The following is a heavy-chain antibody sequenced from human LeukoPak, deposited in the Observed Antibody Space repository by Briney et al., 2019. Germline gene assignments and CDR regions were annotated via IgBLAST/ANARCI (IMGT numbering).Heavy chain of an antibody. CDR3: VSFYETY. V-gene: IGHV3-23*01. Sequence: GPLRLSCAASGFTFSSYAMCWVRQAPGRGLEWVSAISGSGGSTYYADSVKGRFTISKDNAKNTVYLQMNSLRAEDTAVYYCVSFYETYWGRGTLVTVSS. J-gene: IGHJ4*02. CDR2: ISGSGGST. D-gene: IGHD2/OR15-2a*01. CDR1: GFTFSSYA.